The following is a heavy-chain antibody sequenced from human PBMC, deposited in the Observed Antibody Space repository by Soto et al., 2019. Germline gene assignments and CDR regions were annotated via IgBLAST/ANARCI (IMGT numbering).Heavy chain of an antibody. Sequence: QVQLQESGPGLVKPSQTLSLTCTVSGGSISSGGYYWSWIRQHPGKGLEWIGYIYYSGSTYYNPSLKRRVTISVDTSKNQFSLKLSSVTAADTAVYYCARGTLLWFGELLDAFDIWGQGTMVTVSS. J-gene: IGHJ3*02. CDR2: IYYSGST. CDR1: GGSISSGGYY. CDR3: ARGTLLWFGELLDAFDI. V-gene: IGHV4-31*03. D-gene: IGHD3-10*01.